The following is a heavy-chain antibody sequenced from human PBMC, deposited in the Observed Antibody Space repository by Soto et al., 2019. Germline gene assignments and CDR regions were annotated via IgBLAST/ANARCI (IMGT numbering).Heavy chain of an antibody. Sequence: EVQLLESGGGLVQPGGSLRLSCAASGFTFSSYAISWVRQAPGKGLEWVSAISGSGGSTYYADSVKGRFTISRDNSKNTLYLQMNSLRAEDTAVYYCAKDLMAWELLTVGYFDLWGRGTLVTVSS. CDR2: ISGSGGST. V-gene: IGHV3-23*01. CDR1: GFTFSSYA. D-gene: IGHD1-26*01. J-gene: IGHJ2*01. CDR3: AKDLMAWELLTVGYFDL.